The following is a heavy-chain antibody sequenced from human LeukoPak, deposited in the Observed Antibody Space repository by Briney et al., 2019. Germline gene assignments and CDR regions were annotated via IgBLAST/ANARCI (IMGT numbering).Heavy chain of an antibody. CDR3: ARGRTYYYDTSGYYPSIYYGMDV. V-gene: IGHV4-34*01. CDR2: INHGEST. Sequence: SGTLSLTCAVSGGSFSGYYWYWIRQPPGKGLEWIGEINHGESTNYNPSLKSRATLSVDTSKNQFSLKLTSVTAADTAVYYCARGRTYYYDTSGYYPSIYYGMDVWGQGTTVIVSS. D-gene: IGHD3-22*01. CDR1: GGSFSGYY. J-gene: IGHJ6*02.